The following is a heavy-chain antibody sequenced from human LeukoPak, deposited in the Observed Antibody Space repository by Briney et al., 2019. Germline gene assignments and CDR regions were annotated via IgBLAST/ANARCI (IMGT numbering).Heavy chain of an antibody. V-gene: IGHV1-69*13. Sequence: GASVKVSCKASGGTFSSYAISWVRQASGQGLEWMGGIIPILGTANYAQKFQGRVTITADESTSTAYMELSSLRSEDTAVYYCARGVKAARWRKTPNYYYYYMDVWGKGTTVTVSS. CDR3: ARGVKAARWRKTPNYYYYYMDV. CDR1: GGTFSSYA. D-gene: IGHD6-6*01. J-gene: IGHJ6*03. CDR2: IIPILGTA.